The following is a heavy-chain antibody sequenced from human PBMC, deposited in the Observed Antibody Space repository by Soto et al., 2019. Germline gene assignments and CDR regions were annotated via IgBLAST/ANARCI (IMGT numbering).Heavy chain of an antibody. Sequence: QVQLVESGGGVVQPGRSLRLSCAASGFTFSTYAMHWVRQAPGKGLEWVAVISYDGSNKYYADSVMGRFTISRDNSKNTLYLQMNSLRAEDTAVYYCARRYKDGRRDCVSTSCLFDPWGQGTLVTVSS. J-gene: IGHJ5*02. V-gene: IGHV3-30-3*01. CDR1: GFTFSTYA. CDR2: ISYDGSNK. CDR3: ARRYKDGRRDCVSTSCLFDP. D-gene: IGHD2-2*01.